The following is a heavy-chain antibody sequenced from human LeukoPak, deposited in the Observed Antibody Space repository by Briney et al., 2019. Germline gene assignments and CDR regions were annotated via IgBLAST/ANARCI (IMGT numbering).Heavy chain of an antibody. V-gene: IGHV3-43D*03. Sequence: GGSLRLSCAASGFTFDDYAMHWVRQAPGKGLEWVSLISWDGGSSYYADSVKGRFTISRDNAKNSLYLQMNSLRAEDTAVYYCARDEYNWNVDAFDIWGQGTVVTVSS. J-gene: IGHJ3*02. CDR1: GFTFDDYA. CDR3: ARDEYNWNVDAFDI. CDR2: ISWDGGSS. D-gene: IGHD1-20*01.